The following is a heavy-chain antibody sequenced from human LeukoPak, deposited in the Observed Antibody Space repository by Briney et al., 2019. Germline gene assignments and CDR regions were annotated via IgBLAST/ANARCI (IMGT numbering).Heavy chain of an antibody. CDR1: GYTFTGYY. CDR3: HTYYYDSSGLYYFDY. CDR2: INPNSGGT. D-gene: IGHD3-22*01. J-gene: IGHJ4*02. Sequence: GASVKVSCKASGYTFTGYYMHWVRQAPGQGLEWMGRINPNSGGTNYAQKFQGRVTMTRDTSISTAYMELSRLRSDDTAVYYCHTYYYDSSGLYYFDYWGQGTLVTVSS. V-gene: IGHV1-2*06.